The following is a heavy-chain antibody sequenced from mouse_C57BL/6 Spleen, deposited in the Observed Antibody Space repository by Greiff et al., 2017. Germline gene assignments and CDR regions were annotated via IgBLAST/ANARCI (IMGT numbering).Heavy chain of an antibody. CDR1: GYAFSSSW. J-gene: IGHJ4*01. CDR3: ARARLRREGYYAMYC. V-gene: IGHV1-82*01. D-gene: IGHD2-4*01. CDR2: IYPGDGDT. Sequence: VKLMESGPELVKPGASVKISCKASGYAFSSSWMNWVKQRPGKGLVWIGRIYPGDGDTNYNGKFKGKATLTADKSSSTAYMQLSSLTSEDSAVYFFARARLRREGYYAMYCWGPGTSVTVSS.